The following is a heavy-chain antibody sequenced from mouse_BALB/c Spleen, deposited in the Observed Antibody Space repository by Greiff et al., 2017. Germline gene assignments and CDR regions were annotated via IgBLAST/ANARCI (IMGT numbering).Heavy chain of an antibody. J-gene: IGHJ4*01. D-gene: IGHD2-3*01. Sequence: VQLQQSGAELAKPGASVKMSCKASGYTFTSYCMHWVKQRPGQGLEWIGYINPSTGYTEYNQKFKDKATLTADKSSSTAYMQLSSLTSEDSAVYYCARSGWLLRMDYWGQGTSVTVSS. CDR2: INPSTGYT. CDR1: GYTFTSYC. CDR3: ARSGWLLRMDY. V-gene: IGHV1-7*01.